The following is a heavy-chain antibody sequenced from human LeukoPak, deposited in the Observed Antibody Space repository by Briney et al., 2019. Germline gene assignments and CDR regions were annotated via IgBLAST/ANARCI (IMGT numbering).Heavy chain of an antibody. CDR1: VFPFEDYA. V-gene: IGHV3-9*03. D-gene: IGHD4-17*01. J-gene: IGHJ4*02. CDR3: AKDYGDYFLGFDY. CDR2: ISWNSGSI. Sequence: GRSLRLSRAASVFPFEDYAMHWVRQAPGKGREGGSGISWNSGSIGYADSVKGRFTISRDNAKNSLYLQMNSLRAEDMALYYCAKDYGDYFLGFDYWGQGTLVTVSS.